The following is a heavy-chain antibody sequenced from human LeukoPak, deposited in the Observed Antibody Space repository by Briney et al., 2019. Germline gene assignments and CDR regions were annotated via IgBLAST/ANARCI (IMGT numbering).Heavy chain of an antibody. Sequence: GSLRLSCAASGFTFSNYAMRWVRQAPGKGLEWVSGISGSGDSTYYADSVKGRFTISRDNSKNTLYLQMNSLRAEDTAVYYCAKDRYYYDSSGYYFDYWGQGTLVTVSS. CDR2: ISGSGDST. D-gene: IGHD3-22*01. J-gene: IGHJ4*02. CDR3: AKDRYYYDSSGYYFDY. V-gene: IGHV3-23*01. CDR1: GFTFSNYA.